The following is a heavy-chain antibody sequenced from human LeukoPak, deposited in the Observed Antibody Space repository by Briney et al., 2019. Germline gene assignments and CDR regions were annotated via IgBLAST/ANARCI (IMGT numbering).Heavy chain of an antibody. CDR2: INPNSGGT. CDR1: GYTFTGYY. J-gene: IGHJ4*02. Sequence: ASVTVSCKASGYTFTGYYMHWVRQAPGQGLEWMGRINPNSGGTNYAQKFQGRVTMTRDTSNSTAYMELSRLRSDDTAVYYCARRSVGIGFDYWGQGTLVTVSS. D-gene: IGHD7-27*01. CDR3: ARRSVGIGFDY. V-gene: IGHV1-2*06.